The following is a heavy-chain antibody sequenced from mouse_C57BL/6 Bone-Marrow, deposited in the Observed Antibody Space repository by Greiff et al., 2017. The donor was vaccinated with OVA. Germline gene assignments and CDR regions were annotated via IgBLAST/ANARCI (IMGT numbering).Heavy chain of an antibody. Sequence: VHVKQSGPELVKPGASVKIPCKASGYTFTDYNMDWVKQSHGKSLEWIGDINPNNGGTIYNQKFKGKATLTVDKSSSTAYMELRSLTSEDTAVYYCARRSDGYYPSWFAYWGQGTLVTVSA. CDR1: GYTFTDYN. CDR3: ARRSDGYYPSWFAY. J-gene: IGHJ3*01. CDR2: INPNNGGT. D-gene: IGHD2-3*01. V-gene: IGHV1-18*01.